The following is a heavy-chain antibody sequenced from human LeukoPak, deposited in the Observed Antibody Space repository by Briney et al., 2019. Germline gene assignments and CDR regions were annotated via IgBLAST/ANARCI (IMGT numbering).Heavy chain of an antibody. Sequence: SETLSLTCTVSGGSISSYYWSWIRQPPGKGLEWIGYIYYSGSTNYNPSLKSRVTISVDTSKNQFSLKLSSVTAADTAVYYCAVLSSGWYHFDYWGQGTLVTVSS. D-gene: IGHD6-19*01. CDR3: AVLSSGWYHFDY. CDR2: IYYSGST. CDR1: GGSISSYY. J-gene: IGHJ4*02. V-gene: IGHV4-59*01.